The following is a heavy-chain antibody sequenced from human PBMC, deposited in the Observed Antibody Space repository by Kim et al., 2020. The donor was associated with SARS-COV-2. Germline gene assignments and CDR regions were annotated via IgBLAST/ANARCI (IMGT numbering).Heavy chain of an antibody. CDR1: GFTFSSYE. J-gene: IGHJ4*02. CDR3: AREGARWYYYGSGSYSFDY. V-gene: IGHV3-48*03. CDR2: ISSSGSTI. D-gene: IGHD3-10*01. Sequence: GGSLRLSCAASGFTFSSYEMNWVRQAPGKGLEWVSYISSSGSTIYYADSVKGRFTISRDNAKNSLYLQMNSLRAEDTAVYYCAREGARWYYYGSGSYSFDYWGQGTLVTVSS.